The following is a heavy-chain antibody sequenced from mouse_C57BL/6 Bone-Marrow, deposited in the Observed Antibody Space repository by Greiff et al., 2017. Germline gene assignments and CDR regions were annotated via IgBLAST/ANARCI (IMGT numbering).Heavy chain of an antibody. J-gene: IGHJ1*03. CDR3: ARAYYDYLNWYFDV. D-gene: IGHD2-4*01. Sequence: VQLQQPGAELVKPGASVKLSCKASGYTFTSYWMHWVKQRPGQGLEWIGMIHPNSGSTNYNEKFKSKATLTVDKSSSTAYMQLSSLTSEDSAVYYCARAYYDYLNWYFDVWGTGTTVTVSS. CDR2: IHPNSGST. V-gene: IGHV1-64*01. CDR1: GYTFTSYW.